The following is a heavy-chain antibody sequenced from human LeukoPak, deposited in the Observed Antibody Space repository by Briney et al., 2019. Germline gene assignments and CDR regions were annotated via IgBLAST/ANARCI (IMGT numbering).Heavy chain of an antibody. CDR1: GGSFSGYY. CDR3: ASSNIAARDWYFDL. D-gene: IGHD6-6*01. J-gene: IGHJ2*01. V-gene: IGHV4-59*10. Sequence: PSETLSLTCAVYGGSFSGYYWSWIRQPAGKGLEWIGRIYTSGSTNYNPSLKSRVTMSVDTSKNQFSLKLSSVTAADTAVYYCASSNIAARDWYFDLWGRGTLVTVSS. CDR2: IYTSGST.